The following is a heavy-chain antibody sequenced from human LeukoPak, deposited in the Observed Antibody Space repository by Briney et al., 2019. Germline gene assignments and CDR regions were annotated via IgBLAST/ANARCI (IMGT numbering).Heavy chain of an antibody. J-gene: IGHJ5*02. V-gene: IGHV4-38-2*01. CDR2: IYHSGST. CDR1: GYSISSGYY. Sequence: AETLSLTCAVSGYSISSGYYWGWIRQPPGKGLEWIGSIYHSGSTYYNPSLKSRVTISVDTSKNQFSPKLSSVTAADTAVYYCARGSTMVRGVNNWFDPWGQGTQVTVSS. D-gene: IGHD3-10*01. CDR3: ARGSTMVRGVNNWFDP.